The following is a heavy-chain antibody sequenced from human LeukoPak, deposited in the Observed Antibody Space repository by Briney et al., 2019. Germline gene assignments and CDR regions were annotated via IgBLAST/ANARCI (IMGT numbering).Heavy chain of an antibody. CDR2: IIPILGIA. Sequence: SVKVSCKASGGTFSSYAISWVRQAPGQGLEWMGRIIPILGIANYAQKFQGRVTITADKSTSTACMELSSLRSEDTAVYYCARSRDGYTPDAFDIWGQGTMVTVSS. CDR1: GGTFSSYA. J-gene: IGHJ3*02. V-gene: IGHV1-69*04. D-gene: IGHD5-24*01. CDR3: ARSRDGYTPDAFDI.